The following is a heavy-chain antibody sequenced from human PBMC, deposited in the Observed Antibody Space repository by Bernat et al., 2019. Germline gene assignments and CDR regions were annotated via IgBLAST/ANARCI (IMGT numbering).Heavy chain of an antibody. Sequence: EVQLVESGGGLVQPGESLRLSCAASGFTFSRYWMSWVRQAPGKGLEWVANINQDGSEKYYVDSVKGRFTISRDNAKNSLYLQMNSLRAEDTAVYYCARSPRTGDVDSWGQGTLVTVSS. J-gene: IGHJ4*02. D-gene: IGHD7-27*01. CDR3: ARSPRTGDVDS. CDR1: GFTFSRYW. CDR2: INQDGSEK. V-gene: IGHV3-7*03.